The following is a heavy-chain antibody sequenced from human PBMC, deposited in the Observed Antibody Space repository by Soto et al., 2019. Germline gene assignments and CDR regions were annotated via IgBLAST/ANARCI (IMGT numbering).Heavy chain of an antibody. J-gene: IGHJ4*02. D-gene: IGHD2-8*02. CDR1: LFTFSDYG. V-gene: IGHV3-23*01. CDR2: VNNAGTNT. Sequence: LSLSCXSSLFTFSDYGIIWVRRSPGKGPDWVSTVNNAGTNTHYADSVKGRFTISRDKSKTTLFLQMNSLRVDDTAIYYCARDTGGSDEMFEYWGQGTQVTVYS. CDR3: ARDTGGSDEMFEY.